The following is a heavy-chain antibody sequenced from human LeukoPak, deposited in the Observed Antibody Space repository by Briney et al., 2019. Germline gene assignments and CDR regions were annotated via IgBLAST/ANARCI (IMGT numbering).Heavy chain of an antibody. CDR1: GDSISSNSAA. V-gene: IGHV6-1*01. D-gene: IGHD2/OR15-2a*01. CDR2: TYYRAKLYN. CDR3: ARDDYFAGSNLDY. J-gene: IGHJ4*02. Sequence: SQTLSLTCAISGDSISSNSAAWNWLRQSPSRGLEWLGRTYYRAKLYNDYAVSVKSRITINPDTSKNQFSLQLNSVTPEDTAVYYCARDDYFAGSNLDYWGQGSLVTVSS.